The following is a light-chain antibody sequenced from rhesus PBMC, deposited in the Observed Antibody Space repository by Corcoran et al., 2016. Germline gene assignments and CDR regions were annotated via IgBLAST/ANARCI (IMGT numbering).Light chain of an antibody. CDR2: AAT. J-gene: IGKJ1*01. CDR1: QGIRSY. Sequence: DIQMTQSPSSLSASVGDTVTITCRASQGIRSYLNWFQQKPGKAPKLLIYAATTLQSGVPSRFSGSGSGTDFTLTINSLQPEDFAAYYCLQHRNWPWTFGQGTKVEIK. CDR3: LQHRNWPWT. V-gene: IGKV1-28*03.